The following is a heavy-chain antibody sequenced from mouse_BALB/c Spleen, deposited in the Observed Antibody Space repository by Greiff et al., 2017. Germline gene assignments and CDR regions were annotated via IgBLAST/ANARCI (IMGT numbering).Heavy chain of an antibody. V-gene: IGHV1-5*01. D-gene: IGHD2-4*01. Sequence: EVQLQESGTVLARPGASVKMSCKASGYSFTSYWMHWVKQRPGQGLEWIGAIYPGNSDTSYNQKFKGKAKLTAVTSASTAYMEISSLTNEDSAVYYCTRSGPSTMITTGFAYWGQGTLVTVSA. CDR1: GYSFTSYW. J-gene: IGHJ3*01. CDR3: TRSGPSTMITTGFAY. CDR2: IYPGNSDT.